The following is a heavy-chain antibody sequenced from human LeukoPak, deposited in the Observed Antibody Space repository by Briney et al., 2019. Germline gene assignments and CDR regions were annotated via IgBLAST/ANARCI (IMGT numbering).Heavy chain of an antibody. D-gene: IGHD1-1*01. CDR2: INYNGEIT. V-gene: IGHV4-34*01. CDR3: ARDGFGYTL. CDR1: GGSFSGYL. Sequence: SETLSLTCAVPGGSFSGYLWSWLRQPPGKGLEWVGEINYNGEITNYNPSLKSRVTISVDTSKNQFSLKLSSVTAADTAVYYCARDGFGYTLWGQGTMVTVSS. J-gene: IGHJ3*01.